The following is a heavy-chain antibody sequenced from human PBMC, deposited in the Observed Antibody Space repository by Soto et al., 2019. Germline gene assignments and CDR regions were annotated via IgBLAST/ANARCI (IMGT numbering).Heavy chain of an antibody. CDR3: AKANGWYAGLLDY. D-gene: IGHD6-19*01. J-gene: IGHJ4*02. CDR1: GFTFSSYA. CDR2: ISGSGGST. Sequence: PGGSLRLSCAASGFTFSSYAMSWVRQAPGKGLQWVSAISGSGGSTYYADSVKGRFTIARDNSKNTLYLQMNSLRAEDTAVYYCAKANGWYAGLLDYRVQGTQVTVSS. V-gene: IGHV3-23*01.